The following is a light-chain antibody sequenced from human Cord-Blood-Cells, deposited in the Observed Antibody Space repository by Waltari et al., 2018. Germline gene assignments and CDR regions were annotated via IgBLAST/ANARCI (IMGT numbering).Light chain of an antibody. V-gene: IGLV2-23*01. J-gene: IGLJ3*02. CDR1: SSDVGSYHL. CDR2: EGS. Sequence: QSALPPPASVSGSPGQSITISCTGPSSDVGSYHLVTWYQQHPGKAPKLMIYEGSKRPSGVSNRCSGSKSGNTASLTISGLQAEDEADYYCCSYAGSSTWVFGGGTKLTVL. CDR3: CSYAGSSTWV.